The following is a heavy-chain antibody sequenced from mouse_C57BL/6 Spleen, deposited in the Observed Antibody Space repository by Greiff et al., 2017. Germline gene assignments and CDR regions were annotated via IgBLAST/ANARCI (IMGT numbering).Heavy chain of an antibody. Sequence: VQLQQPGAELVRPGSSVKLSCKASGYTFTSYWMHWVKQRPIQGLEWIGNIDPSDSETHYNQKFKDKATLTVDKSSSTAYMQLSSLTSEDSAVYYCARKVDGYSGAMDYWGQGTSVTVSS. CDR1: GYTFTSYW. CDR2: IDPSDSET. CDR3: ARKVDGYSGAMDY. J-gene: IGHJ4*01. D-gene: IGHD2-3*01. V-gene: IGHV1-52*01.